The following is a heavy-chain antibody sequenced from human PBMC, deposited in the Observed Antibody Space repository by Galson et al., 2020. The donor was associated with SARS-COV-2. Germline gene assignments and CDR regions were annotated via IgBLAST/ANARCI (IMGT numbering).Heavy chain of an antibody. CDR3: AGDLNTAMDNYYYYGMDV. CDR1: GFTFSSYS. V-gene: IGHV3-21*01. CDR2: ISSSSSYI. D-gene: IGHD5-18*01. Sequence: SLKISCVASGFTFSSYSMNWVRQAPGKGLEWVSSISSSSSYIYYADSVKGRFTISRDNAKNSLYLQMNSLRAEDTAVYYCAGDLNTAMDNYYYYGMDVWGQGTTVTVSS. J-gene: IGHJ6*02.